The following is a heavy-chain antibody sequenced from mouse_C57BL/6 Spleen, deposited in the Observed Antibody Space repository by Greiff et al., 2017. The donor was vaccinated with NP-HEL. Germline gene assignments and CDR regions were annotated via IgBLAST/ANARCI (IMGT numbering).Heavy chain of an antibody. CDR3: ARHGIYYYGSSPSWFAY. D-gene: IGHD1-1*01. CDR2: FYPGSGSI. V-gene: IGHV1-62-2*01. J-gene: IGHJ3*01. Sequence: QVQLQQSGAELVKPGASVKLSCKASGYTFTEYTIHWVKQRSGQGLEWIGWFYPGSGSIKYNEKFKDKATLTADKSSSTVYMKLSRLTSEDSAVYFCARHGIYYYGSSPSWFAYWGQGTLVTVSA. CDR1: GYTFTEYT.